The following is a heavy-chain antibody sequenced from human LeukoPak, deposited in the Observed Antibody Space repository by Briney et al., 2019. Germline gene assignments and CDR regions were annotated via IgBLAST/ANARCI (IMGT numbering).Heavy chain of an antibody. D-gene: IGHD2-15*01. J-gene: IGHJ5*02. V-gene: IGHV1-69*05. CDR1: GGTFSSYA. CDR2: IIPIFGTA. CDR3: ARDALDVVVVAATFGLNWFDP. Sequence: SVKVSCKASGGTFSSYAISWVRQAPGQGLEWMGGIIPIFGTANYAQKFQGRVTITTDESTSTAYMEPSSLRSEDTAVYYCARDALDVVVVAATFGLNWFDPWGQGTLVTVSS.